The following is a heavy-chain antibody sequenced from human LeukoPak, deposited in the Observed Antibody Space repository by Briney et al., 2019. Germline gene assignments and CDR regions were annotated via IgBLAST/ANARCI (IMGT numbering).Heavy chain of an antibody. J-gene: IGHJ4*02. D-gene: IGHD5-12*01. CDR2: IYTSGST. CDR3: ARDRVATIGEWFDY. V-gene: IGHV4-4*07. CDR1: GGSISSYY. Sequence: PSETLSLTCTVSGGSISSYYWSWIRQPAGKGLEWIGRIYTSGSTNYNPSLKSRVTMSVDTSKNQFSLKLSSMTAADTAVYYCARDRVATIGEWFDYWGQGTLVTVSS.